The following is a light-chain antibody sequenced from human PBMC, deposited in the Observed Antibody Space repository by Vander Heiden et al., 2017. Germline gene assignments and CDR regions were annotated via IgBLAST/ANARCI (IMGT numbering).Light chain of an antibody. Sequence: DIQLTQSPSSLSASVGDKITITCQASLDITNYLNWYQQKPGKAPKLLIYDASNLETGVPSRFSGSGSGTHFTFTISSLQPEDFATYYCQQYDYLPLTFGQGTRLEIK. CDR2: DAS. J-gene: IGKJ5*01. V-gene: IGKV1-33*01. CDR3: QQYDYLPLT. CDR1: LDITNY.